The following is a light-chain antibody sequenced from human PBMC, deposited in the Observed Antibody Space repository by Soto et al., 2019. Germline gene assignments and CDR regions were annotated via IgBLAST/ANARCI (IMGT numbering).Light chain of an antibody. Sequence: QSVLTQPPSASGTPGQRVTLSCSGSSSNIGSNTVNWYQQFPGTAPKLLMYNNNQRPSGVPDRFSGSKSGTSASLAISGLQSEDEADYYCVAWDGRLKGVVFGGGTKVTVL. J-gene: IGLJ2*01. CDR1: SSNIGSNT. CDR2: NNN. CDR3: VAWDGRLKGVV. V-gene: IGLV1-44*01.